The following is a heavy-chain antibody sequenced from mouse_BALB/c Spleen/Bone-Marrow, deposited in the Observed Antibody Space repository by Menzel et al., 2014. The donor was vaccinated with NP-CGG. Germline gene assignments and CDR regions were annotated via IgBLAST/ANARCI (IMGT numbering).Heavy chain of an antibody. CDR1: GFNIKDTY. CDR2: IDPANGNT. Sequence: VQLQQSGAELVKPGASVKLSCTASGFNIKDTYMHWVKLRPEQGLEWIGRIDPANGNTKYDPKFQGKATITADTSSNTAYPQLSSLTSEDTAVYYCARDDSWGFAYWGQGTLVTVSA. D-gene: IGHD2-4*01. V-gene: IGHV14-3*02. J-gene: IGHJ3*01. CDR3: ARDDSWGFAY.